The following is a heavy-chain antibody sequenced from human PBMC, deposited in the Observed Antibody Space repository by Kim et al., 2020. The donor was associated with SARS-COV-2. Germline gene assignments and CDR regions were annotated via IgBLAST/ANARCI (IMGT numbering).Heavy chain of an antibody. Sequence: SETLSLTCTVSGGSISSYYWSWIRQPPGKGLEWIGYIYYSGSTNYNPSLKSRVTISVDTSKNQFSLKLSSVTAADTAVYYCAREPAAYYDILTGYYREDAFDIWGQGTMVTVSS. CDR2: IYYSGST. J-gene: IGHJ3*02. CDR3: AREPAAYYDILTGYYREDAFDI. CDR1: GGSISSYY. V-gene: IGHV4-59*01. D-gene: IGHD3-9*01.